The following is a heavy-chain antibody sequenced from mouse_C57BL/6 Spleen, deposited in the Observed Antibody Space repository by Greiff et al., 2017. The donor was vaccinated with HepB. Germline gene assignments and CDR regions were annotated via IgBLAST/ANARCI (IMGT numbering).Heavy chain of an antibody. J-gene: IGHJ2*01. D-gene: IGHD3-2*02. Sequence: VQLQQPGPELVKPGASVKISCKASGYAFSSSWMNWVKQRPGKGLEWIGRIYPGDGDTNYNGKFKGKATLTADKSSSTAYMQLSSLTSEDSAVYFCARLGQLRPYFDYWGQGTTLTVSS. CDR2: IYPGDGDT. V-gene: IGHV1-82*01. CDR3: ARLGQLRPYFDY. CDR1: GYAFSSSW.